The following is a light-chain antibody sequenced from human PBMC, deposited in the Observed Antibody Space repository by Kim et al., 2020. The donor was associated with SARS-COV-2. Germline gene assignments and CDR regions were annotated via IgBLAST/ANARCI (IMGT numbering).Light chain of an antibody. CDR1: QTISSK. Sequence: LHASPGERATRACRASQTISSKLAWYQQKPGQAPRLLIYGASTRATGIPARFSGSGSGTEFTLTIGGLQSEDFAVYYCQQYHNWYTFGQGTKLEI. J-gene: IGKJ2*01. V-gene: IGKV3-15*01. CDR3: QQYHNWYT. CDR2: GAS.